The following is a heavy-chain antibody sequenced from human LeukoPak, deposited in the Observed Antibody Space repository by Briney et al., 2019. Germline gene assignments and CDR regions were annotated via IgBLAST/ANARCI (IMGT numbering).Heavy chain of an antibody. Sequence: GGSLRLSCAASGFTFSSYSMTWVRQAPGKGLEWISSMSSGSRYIYYADSVRGRFTISRDNAKNSLSLLMNSLRAEDTAVYYCARDRPTGAARLFVVQWGQGTLVTVSS. J-gene: IGHJ4*02. CDR2: MSSGSRYI. CDR3: ARDRPTGAARLFVVQ. D-gene: IGHD3-3*01. CDR1: GFTFSSYS. V-gene: IGHV3-21*01.